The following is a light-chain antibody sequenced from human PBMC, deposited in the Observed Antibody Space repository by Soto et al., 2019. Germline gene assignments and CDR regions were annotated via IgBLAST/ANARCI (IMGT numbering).Light chain of an antibody. J-gene: IGKJ1*01. CDR1: QSVSSY. CDR2: HAS. CDR3: QQRSNWPWT. Sequence: EIVLTQSPATLSLSPGERATLSCRASQSVSSYLAWYQQKPGQAPRLLIYHASNRATGIPARFSGSGSGTDFTLTISSLEPEDSAVYYCQQRSNWPWTFGQGTKVDIK. V-gene: IGKV3-11*01.